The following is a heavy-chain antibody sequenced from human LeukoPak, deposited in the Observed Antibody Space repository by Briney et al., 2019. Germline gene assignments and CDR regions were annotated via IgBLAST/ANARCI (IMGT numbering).Heavy chain of an antibody. CDR1: GFTFSSYW. CDR2: INQDGSRT. Sequence: GGSLRLSCAASGFTFSSYWMYWVRQTPGKGLVWVSRINQDGSRTTYADSVRGRFTISRDNAKNTLHPQMNSLRADDTAVYYCVRGGFSGSCDYWGQGTLVTVSS. D-gene: IGHD1-26*01. V-gene: IGHV3-74*01. J-gene: IGHJ4*02. CDR3: VRGGFSGSCDY.